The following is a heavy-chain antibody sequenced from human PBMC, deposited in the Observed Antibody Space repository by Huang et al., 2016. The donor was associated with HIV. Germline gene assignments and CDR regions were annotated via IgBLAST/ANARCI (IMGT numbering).Heavy chain of an antibody. J-gene: IGHJ1*01. Sequence: EVQLLESGGGLVQPGGSLRLSCAASGFTFSSYAMTWVRQGPGKGLEWVSEISGGGGFSFYADSVKGRCTISRDNSKNKLYLQMNSLRADDTAVYYCAKETTAIDYADFEGFLEHWGQGALVTVSS. V-gene: IGHV3-23*01. D-gene: IGHD4-17*01. CDR1: GFTFSSYA. CDR2: ISGGGGFS. CDR3: AKETTAIDYADFEGFLEH.